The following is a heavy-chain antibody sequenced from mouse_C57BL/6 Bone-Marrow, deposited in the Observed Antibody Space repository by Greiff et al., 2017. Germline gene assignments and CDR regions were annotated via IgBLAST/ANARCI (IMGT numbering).Heavy chain of an antibody. Sequence: VQLVESGAELARPGASVKLSCKASGYTFTSYGISWVKQRTGQGLEWIGEIYPRSGNTYYNEKFKGKAKLTADKSSSTAYMELRSLTSEDSAVYFCARSGNDYDENYWGQGTTLTVSS. CDR1: GYTFTSYG. CDR2: IYPRSGNT. CDR3: ARSGNDYDENY. D-gene: IGHD2-4*01. J-gene: IGHJ2*01. V-gene: IGHV1-81*01.